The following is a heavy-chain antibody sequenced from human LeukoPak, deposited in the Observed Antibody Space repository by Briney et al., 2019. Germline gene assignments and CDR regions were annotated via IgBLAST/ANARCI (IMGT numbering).Heavy chain of an antibody. Sequence: PGGSLRLSCAAPGFTFSSYPMSWVRQAPGKGLEWVSAISGSGGSTYYADSVKGRFTISRDNSKNTLYLQMNSLRAEDTAVYCCAKDRGPGPWGAFDYWGQGTLVTVSS. J-gene: IGHJ4*02. CDR3: AKDRGPGPWGAFDY. D-gene: IGHD3-16*01. V-gene: IGHV3-23*01. CDR1: GFTFSSYP. CDR2: ISGSGGST.